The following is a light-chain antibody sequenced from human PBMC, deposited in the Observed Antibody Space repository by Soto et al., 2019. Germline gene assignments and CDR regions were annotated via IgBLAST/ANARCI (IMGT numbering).Light chain of an antibody. J-gene: IGKJ1*01. Sequence: EIVLTQSPATLSLSPGERATLSCRASQSVFSYLAWYQQKPGQAPRRLIYDASDRATGIPARFTGSGSGTDFTLTLSSLEPEDSAVYYCQHRSNWPGTFGQGTKVEIK. V-gene: IGKV3-11*01. CDR2: DAS. CDR1: QSVFSY. CDR3: QHRSNWPGT.